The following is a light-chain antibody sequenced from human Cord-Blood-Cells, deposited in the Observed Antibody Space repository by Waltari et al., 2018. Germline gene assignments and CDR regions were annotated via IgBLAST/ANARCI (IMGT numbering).Light chain of an antibody. Sequence: QSALTQPRSVSGSPGQSVTISCTGTSSDVGGYNYVSWYQQHQGQAPNLMIYDVSKRPSGVPDRFSGSKSGNTASLTISGLQAEDEADYYCCSYAGSYTWVFGGGTKLTVL. CDR1: SSDVGGYNY. J-gene: IGLJ3*02. CDR3: CSYAGSYTWV. CDR2: DVS. V-gene: IGLV2-11*01.